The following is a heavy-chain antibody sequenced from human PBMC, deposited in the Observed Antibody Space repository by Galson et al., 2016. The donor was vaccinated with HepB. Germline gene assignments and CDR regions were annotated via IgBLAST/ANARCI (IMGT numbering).Heavy chain of an antibody. CDR3: ARDASLNTVTNFCLDV. Sequence: SLRLSCAASGFIFSSYSMNWVRQAPGQGLEWVSYISSSTGYKYYADSVKGRFTISRDNAKNSLVLQMNSLRAEDTAVYYCARDASLNTVTNFCLDVWGQGTTVTVSS. CDR2: ISSSTGYK. CDR1: GFIFSSYS. V-gene: IGHV3-21*01. D-gene: IGHD4-17*01. J-gene: IGHJ6*02.